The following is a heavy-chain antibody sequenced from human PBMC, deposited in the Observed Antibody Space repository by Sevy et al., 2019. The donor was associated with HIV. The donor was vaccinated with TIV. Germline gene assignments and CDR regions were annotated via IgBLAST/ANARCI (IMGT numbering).Heavy chain of an antibody. J-gene: IGHJ4*02. CDR3: ARDLGSDWCPFDY. CDR1: GFTFRSYD. Sequence: GGSLRLSCAASGFTFRSYDMHWVRQAPGKGPEWVAIIYYDESLKYYADSVKGRFTISRDNSKNTLYLQMNSLRVDDTAVYYCARDLGSDWCPFDYWGQGTLVTVSS. V-gene: IGHV3-33*01. D-gene: IGHD6-19*01. CDR2: IYYDESLK.